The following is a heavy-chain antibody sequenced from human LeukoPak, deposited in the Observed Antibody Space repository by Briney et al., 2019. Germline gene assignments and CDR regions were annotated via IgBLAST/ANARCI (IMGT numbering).Heavy chain of an antibody. CDR3: ARDCIGCHGFDY. V-gene: IGHV1-18*01. CDR1: GYTFINYG. D-gene: IGHD2-15*01. Sequence: ASVKVSCKASGYTFINYGISWVRQAPGQELEWMGWVSAYADNTNYVQKFQGRVTMTTDTSTSTAYMELRSLRSDDTAIYYCARDCIGCHGFDYWGQGTLVTVSS. CDR2: VSAYADNT. J-gene: IGHJ4*02.